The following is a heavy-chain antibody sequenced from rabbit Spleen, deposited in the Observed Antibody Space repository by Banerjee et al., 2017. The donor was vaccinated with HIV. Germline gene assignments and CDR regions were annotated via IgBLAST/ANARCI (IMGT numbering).Heavy chain of an antibody. V-gene: IGHV1S45*01. CDR2: IYPTSGSA. CDR1: GFTLSSYY. Sequence: QEQLVESGGGLVQPGGSLKLSCKASGFTLSSYYICWVRQAPGKGLEWIACIYPTSGSAYYASWAKGRFTISKTSSTTVTLQMTSLTAADTATYFCARDTVYASYAGFGHATLHYFDLWGQGTLVTVS. J-gene: IGHJ4*01. CDR3: ARDTVYASYAGFGHATLHYFDL. D-gene: IGHD4-2*01.